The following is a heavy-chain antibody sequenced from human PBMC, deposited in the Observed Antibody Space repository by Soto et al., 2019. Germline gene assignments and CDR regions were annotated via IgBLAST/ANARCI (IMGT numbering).Heavy chain of an antibody. V-gene: IGHV3-30-3*01. J-gene: IGHJ3*02. CDR1: GFTFSSYA. D-gene: IGHD3-9*01. CDR2: ICYDGSNT. CDR3: ASSLLRYFDWLLIYAFDI. Sequence: GSLRLSCAASGFTFSSYAMSWVRQAPGKGLEWVAAICYDGSNTYYADSVKGRFTISRDNSKNTLYLQMNSLRAEDTAVYYCASSLLRYFDWLLIYAFDIWGQGTMVTVSS.